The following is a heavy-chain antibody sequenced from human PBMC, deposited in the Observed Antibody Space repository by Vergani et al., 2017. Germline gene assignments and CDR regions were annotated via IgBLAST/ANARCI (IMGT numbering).Heavy chain of an antibody. Sequence: EVQLLESGGGLAQPGGSLRLSCAASGFTFRNYAMTWVRQAPGKGLEWVSSISGNNDDVYYADSVKGRFTIARDNAKNSLYLDMSSLRAEDTAVYYFVRDVRVSRTWGQGTLVAVSS. CDR3: VRDVRVSRT. V-gene: IGHV3-21*01. J-gene: IGHJ3*01. CDR2: ISGNNDDV. CDR1: GFTFRNYA.